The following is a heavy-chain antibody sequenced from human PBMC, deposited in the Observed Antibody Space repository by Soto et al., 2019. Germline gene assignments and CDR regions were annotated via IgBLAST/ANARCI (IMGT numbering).Heavy chain of an antibody. CDR1: GYSFTSYW. J-gene: IGHJ6*02. CDR3: ARLSGTTVVHMDYYYGMDV. V-gene: IGHV5-51*01. Sequence: PGESLKISCKGSGYSFTSYWIGWVRQMPVKGLEWMGIIYPGDSDTRYSPSFQGQVTISADKSISTAYLQWSSLKASDTAMYYCARLSGTTVVHMDYYYGMDVWGQGTTVTVSS. CDR2: IYPGDSDT. D-gene: IGHD4-17*01.